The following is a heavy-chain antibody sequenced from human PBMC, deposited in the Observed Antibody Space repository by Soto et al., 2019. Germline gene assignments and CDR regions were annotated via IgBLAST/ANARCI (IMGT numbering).Heavy chain of an antibody. CDR2: IYHSGST. CDR3: ARGEVVALGY. J-gene: IGHJ4*02. V-gene: IGHV4-30-2*01. Sequence: QLQLQESGSGLVKPSQTLSLTCAVSGGSISSGGYSWSWIRQPPGKGMEWIGNIYHSGSTYYNPSLKSRVTILVDRSKNQFPLKLSSVTAADTAVYYCARGEVVALGYWGQGTLVTVSS. CDR1: GGSISSGGYS. D-gene: IGHD2-15*01.